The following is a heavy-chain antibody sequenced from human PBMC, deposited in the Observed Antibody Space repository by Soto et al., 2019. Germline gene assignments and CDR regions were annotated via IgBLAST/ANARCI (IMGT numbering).Heavy chain of an antibody. D-gene: IGHD2-15*01. V-gene: IGHV1-2*02. Sequence: ASVKVSCKASGYTFTGYYMHWVRQAPGQGLEWMGWINPNSGGTNYAQKFQGRVTMTRDTSISTAYMELSRLRSDDTAVYYCARVLGYCSGGSCYSGHWFDPWGQGTLVTVSS. CDR3: ARVLGYCSGGSCYSGHWFDP. CDR2: INPNSGGT. CDR1: GYTFTGYY. J-gene: IGHJ5*02.